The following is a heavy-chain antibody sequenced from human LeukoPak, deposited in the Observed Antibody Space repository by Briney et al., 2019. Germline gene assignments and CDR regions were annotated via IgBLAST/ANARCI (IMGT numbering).Heavy chain of an antibody. CDR3: ARYSSGWQYYFDY. V-gene: IGHV4-59*08. D-gene: IGHD6-19*01. J-gene: IGHJ4*02. CDR2: IYYSGST. CDR1: GGSISSYY. Sequence: PSETLSLTCTVSGGSISSYYWSWIRQPPGKGLEWIGNIYYSGSTNYNPSLKSRVTISVDTSKNQFSLKLSSVTAADTAVYYCARYSSGWQYYFDYWGQGTLVTVSS.